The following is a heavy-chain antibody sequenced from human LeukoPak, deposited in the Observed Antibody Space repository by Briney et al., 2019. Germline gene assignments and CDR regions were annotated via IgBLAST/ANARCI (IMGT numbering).Heavy chain of an antibody. CDR3: ARGREVTRDFDY. CDR1: GGSFSGYY. Sequence: PSETLPLTCVVYGGSFSGYYWTWIRQPPGKGLEWIGDVNHSGSTNYNPSLESRVTISVDTSKSQFSLKLSSVTAADTSVYYCARGREVTRDFDYWGQGTLVSVSS. V-gene: IGHV4-34*01. D-gene: IGHD4-11*01. CDR2: VNHSGST. J-gene: IGHJ4*02.